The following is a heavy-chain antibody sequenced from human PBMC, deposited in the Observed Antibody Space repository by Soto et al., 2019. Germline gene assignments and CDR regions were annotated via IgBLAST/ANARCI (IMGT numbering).Heavy chain of an antibody. CDR1: GGSISSGGYY. CDR2: IYYSGST. CDR3: AREVREQYAFDI. V-gene: IGHV4-31*03. Sequence: SETLSLTCTVSGGSISSGGYYWSWIRQHPGKGLEWIGYIYYSGSTYYNPSLKSRVTISVDTSKNQFSLKLSSVTAADTAVYYCAREVREQYAFDIWGQGTMVTVSS. D-gene: IGHD1-26*01. J-gene: IGHJ3*02.